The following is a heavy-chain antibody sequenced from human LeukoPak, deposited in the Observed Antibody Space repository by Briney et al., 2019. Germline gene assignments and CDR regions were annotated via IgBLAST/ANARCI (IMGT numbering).Heavy chain of an antibody. CDR2: ISCDGRQK. J-gene: IGHJ4*02. CDR1: GFTFSEYA. D-gene: IGHD3-3*01. Sequence: TGGSLRLSCAASGFTFSEYAMHWVRQAPGKGLEWVAVISCDGRQKYYGDSVKGRFTISRDNPKNTLYLQMNSLRDDDTAVYYCARVFLERLTSGYFDNWGQGTLVTVSS. CDR3: ARVFLERLTSGYFDN. V-gene: IGHV3-30-3*01.